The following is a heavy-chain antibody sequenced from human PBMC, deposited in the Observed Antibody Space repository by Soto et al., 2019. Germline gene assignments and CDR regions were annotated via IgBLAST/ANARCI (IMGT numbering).Heavy chain of an antibody. CDR2: INAGNGNT. Sequence: ASVKVSCKASGYPFTSYAMHWVRQAPGQRLEWMGWINAGNGNTKYSQKFQGRVTITRDTSASTAYMELSSLRSEDTAVYYCARDDFSWYSSRPYAFEIWGQGTMVTVSS. CDR3: ARDDFSWYSSRPYAFEI. D-gene: IGHD6-13*01. CDR1: GYPFTSYA. V-gene: IGHV1-3*01. J-gene: IGHJ3*02.